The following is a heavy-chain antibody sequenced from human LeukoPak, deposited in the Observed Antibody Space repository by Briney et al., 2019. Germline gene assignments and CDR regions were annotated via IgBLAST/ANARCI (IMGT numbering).Heavy chain of an antibody. CDR1: GGSFSGYY. D-gene: IGHD4-11*01. CDR3: ARPTTTGDDY. J-gene: IGHJ4*02. CDR2: INHSGST. V-gene: IGHV4-34*01. Sequence: SETLSLTCAVYGGSFSGYYWSWIRQPPGKGLEWIGEINHSGSTNYNPSLKGRVTISVDTSKNQFSLKLSSVTAADTAVYYCARPTTTGDDYWGQGTLVTVSS.